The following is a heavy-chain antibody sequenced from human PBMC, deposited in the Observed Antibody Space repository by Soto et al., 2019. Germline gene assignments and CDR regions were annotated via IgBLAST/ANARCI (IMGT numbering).Heavy chain of an antibody. D-gene: IGHD3-16*01. CDR3: ARARSQIIMITFGGASDDWYFDL. J-gene: IGHJ2*01. CDR2: IIPIFGTA. V-gene: IGHV1-69*12. CDR1: GGTFSSYA. Sequence: QVQLVQSGAEVKKPGSSVKVSCKASGGTFSSYAISWVRQAPGQGLEWMGGIIPIFGTANYAQKFQGRVTITADESTSTAYMELSSLRSEDTAVYYCARARSQIIMITFGGASDDWYFDLWGRGTLVTVSS.